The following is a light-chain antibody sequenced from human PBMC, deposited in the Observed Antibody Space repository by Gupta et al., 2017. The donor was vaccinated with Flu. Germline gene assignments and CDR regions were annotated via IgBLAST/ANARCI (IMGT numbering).Light chain of an antibody. V-gene: IGKV1-27*01. CDR1: QGISNY. CDR2: AAS. CDR3: QKYNNAPNT. J-gene: IGKJ2*01. Sequence: GDRVTITCRASQGISNYLAWYQQKPGKVPKLLIYAASTLQSGVPSRFIGSGSGTDFTLTISSLQPEDVATYYCQKYNNAPNTFGQGTKLEIK.